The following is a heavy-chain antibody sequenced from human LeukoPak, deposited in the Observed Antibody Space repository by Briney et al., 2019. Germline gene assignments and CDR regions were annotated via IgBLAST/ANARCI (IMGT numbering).Heavy chain of an antibody. CDR2: ISGDGVST. Sequence: GGSLRLSCAASGFTFHDYAMHWVRQAPGKGLEWVSLISGDGVSTYYADSVKGRFTISRDNSKNTLYLQMNSLRGEDTAVYYCAKGVVTAPWSCGMDVWGQGTTVTVSS. V-gene: IGHV3-23*01. J-gene: IGHJ6*02. CDR1: GFTFHDYA. D-gene: IGHD2-21*02. CDR3: AKGVVTAPWSCGMDV.